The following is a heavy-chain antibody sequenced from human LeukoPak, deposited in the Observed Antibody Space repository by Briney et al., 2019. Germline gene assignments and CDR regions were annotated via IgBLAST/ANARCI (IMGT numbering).Heavy chain of an antibody. CDR1: GGTFSSYA. V-gene: IGHV1-18*01. D-gene: IGHD6-13*01. CDR3: ARLFLSWDLLVPNWFDP. Sequence: ASVKVSCKASGGTFSSYAISWVRQAPGQGLEWMGWISAYNGNTNYAQKLQGRVTMTTDTSTSTAYMELRSLRSDDTAVYYCARLFLSWDLLVPNWFDPWGQGTLVTVSS. J-gene: IGHJ5*02. CDR2: ISAYNGNT.